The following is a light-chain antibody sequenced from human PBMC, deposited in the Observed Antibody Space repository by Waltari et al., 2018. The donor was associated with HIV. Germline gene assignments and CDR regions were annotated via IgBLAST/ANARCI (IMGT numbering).Light chain of an antibody. V-gene: IGLV4-69*01. CDR2: VTSGGSH. J-gene: IGLJ2*01. Sequence: QVVLTPSPSASASLRASVKPTSTLSSGHTNYAIAWHQQKPGKGPRYLMKVTSGGSHIKGDGIPDRFSGSSSGAERYLTISSLQSDDEADYYCHTWGPGIQVFGGGTK. CDR1: SGHTNYA. CDR3: HTWGPGIQV.